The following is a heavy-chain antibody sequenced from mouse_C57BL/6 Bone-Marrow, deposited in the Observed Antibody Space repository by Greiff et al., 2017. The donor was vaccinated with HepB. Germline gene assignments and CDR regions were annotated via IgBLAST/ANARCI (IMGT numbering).Heavy chain of an antibody. J-gene: IGHJ3*01. CDR3: ARALLLRFAY. CDR1: GYSITSGYY. D-gene: IGHD1-1*01. CDR2: ISYDGSN. V-gene: IGHV3-6*01. Sequence: EAGAGLVKPSQSLSLTCSVTGYSITSGYYWNWIRQFPGNKLEWMGYISYDGSNNYNPSLKNRISITRDTSKNQFFLKLNSVTTEDTATYYCARALLLRFAYWGQGTLVTVSA.